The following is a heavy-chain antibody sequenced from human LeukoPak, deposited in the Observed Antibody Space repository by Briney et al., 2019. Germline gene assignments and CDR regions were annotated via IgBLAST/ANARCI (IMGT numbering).Heavy chain of an antibody. V-gene: IGHV4-39*01. D-gene: IGHD6-19*01. CDR2: IYYSGST. Sequence: SETLSLTCTVSGGSISSRSYYWGWLRPPPGTGLEWIGSIYYSGSTYYSPSPKSRVTMSVDTSKNQFSLKLSSVTGADTAVYYCARHGSASGWYRSHFDYWGQGTLVTVSS. CDR3: ARHGSASGWYRSHFDY. CDR1: GGSISSRSYY. J-gene: IGHJ4*02.